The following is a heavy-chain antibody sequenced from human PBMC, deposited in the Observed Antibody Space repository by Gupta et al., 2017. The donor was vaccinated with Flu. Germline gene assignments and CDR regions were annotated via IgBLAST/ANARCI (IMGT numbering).Heavy chain of an antibody. Sequence: QITLKESGPTLVEPTQTLTLTCTFSGFSLFSSGLAVAWIRQPPGKALEWLAIVYWNDEKRYSSSLQPRLSITKDTSKNQAVLTMTNMDPADTATYYCAQRWWGGDLRETFENWGQGILVTVHS. CDR2: VYWNDEK. J-gene: IGHJ4*02. V-gene: IGHV2-5*01. D-gene: IGHD2-15*01. CDR1: GFSLFSSGLA. CDR3: AQRWWGGDLRETFEN.